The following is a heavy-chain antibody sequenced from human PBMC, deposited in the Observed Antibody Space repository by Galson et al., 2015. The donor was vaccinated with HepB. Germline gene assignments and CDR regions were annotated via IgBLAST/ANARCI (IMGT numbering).Heavy chain of an antibody. CDR2: IGPLFGTP. J-gene: IGHJ5*02. CDR1: GDIFSNYP. D-gene: IGHD2-2*02. Sequence: SVKVSCKASGDIFSNYPINWVRQAPGQGLEWMGGIGPLFGTPNYPQKFQGRVTITADKSTTTTYMEVSGLGPEDTAVYYCARAHSNCPISSCYTKGWLDLWGQGTLVTVSA. V-gene: IGHV1-69*06. CDR3: ARAHSNCPISSCYTKGWLDL.